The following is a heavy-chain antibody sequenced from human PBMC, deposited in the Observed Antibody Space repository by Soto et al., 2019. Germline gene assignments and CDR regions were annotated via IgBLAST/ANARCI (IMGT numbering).Heavy chain of an antibody. Sequence: EVQLVESGGGLVTPGGSLKLSCAASGFTFSSHVMTWVRQAQGKGLEWVSSISSSGAYIYYTDSVKGRFTVSRANARNSLYLQMNCLRAEDTAVYYCARVEYCGGDCYSFVHYWGQGTLVTVSS. CDR2: ISSSGAYI. CDR1: GFTFSSHV. V-gene: IGHV3-21*01. CDR3: ARVEYCGGDCYSFVHY. J-gene: IGHJ4*02. D-gene: IGHD2-21*02.